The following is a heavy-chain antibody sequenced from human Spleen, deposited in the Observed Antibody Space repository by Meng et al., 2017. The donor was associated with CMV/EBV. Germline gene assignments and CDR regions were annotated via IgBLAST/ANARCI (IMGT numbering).Heavy chain of an antibody. CDR3: VKEIHRYQERYSLYDF. V-gene: IGHV3-30*02. Sequence: GGSLRLSCAASGFTSSDYAMHWVRQAPGKGLEWVAFIRFDASNKVYADSVKGRFTISRENSRNTLYLQMNSLRAEDTALYYCVKEIHRYQERYSLYDFWGQGTLVTVSS. CDR1: GFTSSDYA. CDR2: IRFDASNK. D-gene: IGHD5-18*01. J-gene: IGHJ4*02.